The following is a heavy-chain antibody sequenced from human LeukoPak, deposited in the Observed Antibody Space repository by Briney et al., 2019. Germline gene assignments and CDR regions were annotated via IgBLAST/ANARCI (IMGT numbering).Heavy chain of an antibody. CDR1: GGSISSYY. J-gene: IGHJ4*02. V-gene: IGHV4-59*01. CDR3: ASSYGDAYFDY. CDR2: IYYSGST. D-gene: IGHD4-17*01. Sequence: KPSETLSLTRTVSGGSISSYYWSWIRQPPGKGLEWIGYIYYSGSTNYNPSLKSRVTISVDTSKNQFSLKLSSVTAADTAVYYCASSYGDAYFDYWGQGTLVTVSS.